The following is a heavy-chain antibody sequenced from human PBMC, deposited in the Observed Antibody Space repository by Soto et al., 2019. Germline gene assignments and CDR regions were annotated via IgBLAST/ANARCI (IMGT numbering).Heavy chain of an antibody. D-gene: IGHD1-26*01. CDR3: ARLSGSYRPNGYAYYFDY. V-gene: IGHV3-7*04. CDR1: GFTFSNSW. CDR2: IKEDGSEK. J-gene: IGHJ4*02. Sequence: EVQLVESGGGLVQPGGSLRLSCEASGFTFSNSWMSWVRQAPGKGLEWVANIKEDGSEKYYVDSVKGRFTISRDNAKNSLYLQMNTLRAEDTAIYYCARLSGSYRPNGYAYYFDYWGQGTLVTVSS.